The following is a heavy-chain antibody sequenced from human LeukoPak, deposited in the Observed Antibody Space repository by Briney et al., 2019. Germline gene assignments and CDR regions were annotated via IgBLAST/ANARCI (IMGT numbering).Heavy chain of an antibody. Sequence: GGSLRLSCAASGFTFSSYSMNRDRQAPGKGLEWVSSISSSSSYIYYADSVKGRFTISRDNAKNSLYLQMSSLRAEDRAVYYCARADTFDYWGQGTLVTVSS. V-gene: IGHV3-21*01. D-gene: IGHD3-9*01. CDR2: ISSSSSYI. J-gene: IGHJ4*02. CDR3: ARADTFDY. CDR1: GFTFSSYS.